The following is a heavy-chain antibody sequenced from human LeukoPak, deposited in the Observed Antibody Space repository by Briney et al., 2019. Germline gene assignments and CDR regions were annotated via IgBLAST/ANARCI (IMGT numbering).Heavy chain of an antibody. J-gene: IGHJ4*02. D-gene: IGHD3-10*01. Sequence: ASVKVSCKASGYTFTGYYMHWVRQAPGQGLEWMGWINPNSGGTNYAQKFQGRVTLTTDTSTSTAYMELRSLRSDDTAVYYCVRGGGFNSGFEYWGQGTLVIVSS. CDR3: VRGGGFNSGFEY. V-gene: IGHV1-2*02. CDR1: GYTFTGYY. CDR2: INPNSGGT.